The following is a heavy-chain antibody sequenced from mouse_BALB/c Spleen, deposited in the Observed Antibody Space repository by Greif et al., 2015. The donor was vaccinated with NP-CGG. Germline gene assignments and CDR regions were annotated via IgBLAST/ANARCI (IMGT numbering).Heavy chain of an antibody. D-gene: IGHD1-2*01. V-gene: IGHV14-3*02. CDR3: AKERITTATNAMDY. Sequence: EVQLQQSGAELVKPGASVKLSCTASGFNIKDTYMHWVKQRPEQALEWIGRIDPANGNTKYDPKFQGKATITADTSSNTAYLQLSSLTSEDTAVYYCAKERITTATNAMDYWGQGTSVTVSS. CDR1: GFNIKDTY. CDR2: IDPANGNT. J-gene: IGHJ4*01.